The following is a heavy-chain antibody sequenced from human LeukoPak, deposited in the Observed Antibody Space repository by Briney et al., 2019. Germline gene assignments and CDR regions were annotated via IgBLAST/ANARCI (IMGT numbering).Heavy chain of an antibody. CDR3: ATVLYGDYRSHNVGRMSTFQNFDY. CDR2: FDPEDGET. J-gene: IGHJ4*02. D-gene: IGHD4-17*01. CDR1: GYTLTELS. V-gene: IGHV1-24*01. Sequence: ASVKVSCKVSGYTLTELSMHWVRQAPGKGLEWMGGFDPEDGETIYAQKFQGRVTMTEDTSTDTAYMELSSLRSEDTAVYYCATVLYGDYRSHNVGRMSTFQNFDYWGQGTLVTVSS.